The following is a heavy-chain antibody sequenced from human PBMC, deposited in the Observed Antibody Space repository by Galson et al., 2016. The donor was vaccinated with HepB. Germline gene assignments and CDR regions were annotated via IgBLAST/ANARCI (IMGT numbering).Heavy chain of an antibody. V-gene: IGHV3-30*04. Sequence: SLRLSCAASGFTFSSYAVHWVRQAPGKGLDWVAVISKDGNVKYYADSLEGRFTISRDNSKNMVYLQMNSLSPEDTALYYCARALGFGDASWGQGTLVTVSS. J-gene: IGHJ5*02. CDR3: ARALGFGDAS. D-gene: IGHD3-10*01. CDR2: ISKDGNVK. CDR1: GFTFSSYA.